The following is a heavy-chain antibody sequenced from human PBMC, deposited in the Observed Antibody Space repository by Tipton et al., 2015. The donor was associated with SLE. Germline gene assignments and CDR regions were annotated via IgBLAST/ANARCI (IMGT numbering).Heavy chain of an antibody. V-gene: IGHV4-59*01. J-gene: IGHJ4*02. CDR2: MYYTGRT. CDR1: GASISTDY. D-gene: IGHD5-12*01. Sequence: TLSLTCTVSGASISTDYWSWIRQPPGKGLEWIGYMYYTGRTNYNPSLKSRLTMSVDTSKNQFSLRLSSVTAADTAVYYCARGVATFKDWGQGSLVTVSS. CDR3: ARGVATFKD.